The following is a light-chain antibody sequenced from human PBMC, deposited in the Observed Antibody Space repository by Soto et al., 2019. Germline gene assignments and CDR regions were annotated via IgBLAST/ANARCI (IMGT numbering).Light chain of an antibody. CDR1: QGIGST. CDR3: QRYNNWPLT. V-gene: IGKV3-15*01. J-gene: IGKJ4*01. CDR2: DTS. Sequence: EIVMTQSPATLSVSPGERATLSCRASQGIGSTLAWYQHKPGQTPRLLIYDTSTRATGVPARFSGSRSGTEFTLTINSLQSEDFAVYYCQRYNNWPLTFGGGTKVDIK.